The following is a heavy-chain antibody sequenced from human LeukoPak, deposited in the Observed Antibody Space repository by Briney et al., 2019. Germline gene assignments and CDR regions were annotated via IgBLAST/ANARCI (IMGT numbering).Heavy chain of an antibody. CDR2: VYYIGTT. CDR1: GGSISSSSYY. D-gene: IGHD5-18*01. Sequence: PSETLSLTCTVSGGSISSSSYYWGWIRQPPGRGPEWIANVYYIGTTYSNPSLKSRVTISVDTSKNQFSLKLSSVTAADTAVYYCARIVGYSYGYSNYWGQGTLVTVSS. V-gene: IGHV4-39*01. J-gene: IGHJ4*02. CDR3: ARIVGYSYGYSNY.